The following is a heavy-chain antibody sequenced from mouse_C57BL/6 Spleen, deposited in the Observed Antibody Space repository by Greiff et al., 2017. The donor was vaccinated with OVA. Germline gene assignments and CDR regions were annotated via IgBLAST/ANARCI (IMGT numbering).Heavy chain of an antibody. CDR2: IWWDDDK. CDR3: ARIYYGSSYGYFDV. J-gene: IGHJ1*03. Sequence: QVTLKESGPGILQPSQTLSLTCSFSGFSLSTFGMGVGWIRQPSGKGLEWLAHIWWDDDKYYNPALKRRLTISKDTSKNQVFLKIANVDTADTATYYCARIYYGSSYGYFDVWGTGTTVTVSS. D-gene: IGHD1-1*01. CDR1: GFSLSTFGMG. V-gene: IGHV8-8*01.